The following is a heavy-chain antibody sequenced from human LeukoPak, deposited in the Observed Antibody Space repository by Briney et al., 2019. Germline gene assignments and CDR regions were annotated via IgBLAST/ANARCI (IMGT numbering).Heavy chain of an antibody. V-gene: IGHV4-59*01. J-gene: IGHJ4*02. CDR2: IYYSGST. Sequence: PSETLSLTCTVSGGSISSYYWSWIRQSPGKGLEWIGYIYYSGSTNYNPSLKSRVTISVDTSKNQFSLKLSSVTAADTAVHYCARAASGWDFDYWGQGTLVTVSS. CDR1: GGSISSYY. D-gene: IGHD6-19*01. CDR3: ARAASGWDFDY.